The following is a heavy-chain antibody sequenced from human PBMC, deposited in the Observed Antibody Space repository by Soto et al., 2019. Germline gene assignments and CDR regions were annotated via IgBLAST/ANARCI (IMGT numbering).Heavy chain of an antibody. J-gene: IGHJ4*02. D-gene: IGHD4-17*01. CDR1: GFTFSRHG. Sequence: QVQLVESGGGVVQPGTSLRLSCAASGFTFSRHGMHWGRQTPGKGLEWLAVILNDASGHWYADSVKGRFTISRDKFENTLYLQMNGLRLEDTAMYYCARDDDYPDNGFDYWGQGTLVTVSS. V-gene: IGHV3-33*01. CDR2: ILNDASGH. CDR3: ARDDDYPDNGFDY.